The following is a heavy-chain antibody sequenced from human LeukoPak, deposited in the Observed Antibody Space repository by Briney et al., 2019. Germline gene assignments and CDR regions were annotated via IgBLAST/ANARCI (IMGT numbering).Heavy chain of an antibody. Sequence: GGSLRLSCAASGFTFSSYAMSWVRQAPGKGLEWVSAISGSGGSTYYADSVKGRFTISRDNSKNTLYRQMNSLRAEDTAVYYCAKTGDYYYYGMDVWGQGTTVTVSS. J-gene: IGHJ6*02. D-gene: IGHD2-21*01. V-gene: IGHV3-23*01. CDR2: ISGSGGST. CDR1: GFTFSSYA. CDR3: AKTGDYYYYGMDV.